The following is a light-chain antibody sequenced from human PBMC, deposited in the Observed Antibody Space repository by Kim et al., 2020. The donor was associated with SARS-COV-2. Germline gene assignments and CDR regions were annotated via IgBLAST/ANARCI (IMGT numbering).Light chain of an antibody. Sequence: PILSVSPGERATLSCRAGQSVSGNLVWYQQKPGQAPRLLIYGTSTRATGIPARFSGSGSGTEFTLTISSLQSEDFAVYYCQRGLTFGGGTKVEI. V-gene: IGKV3-15*01. J-gene: IGKJ4*01. CDR1: QSVSGN. CDR3: QRGLT. CDR2: GTS.